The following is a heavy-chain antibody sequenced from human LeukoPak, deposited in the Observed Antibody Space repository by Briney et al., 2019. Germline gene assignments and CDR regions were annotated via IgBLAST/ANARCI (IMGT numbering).Heavy chain of an antibody. D-gene: IGHD2-2*01. CDR1: GYTFTSYY. J-gene: IGHJ5*02. CDR2: INPSGGST. Sequence: ASVKVSCKASGYTFTSYYMHWVRQAPGQGLEWMGIINPSGGSTSYAQKFQGRVTMTRDTSISTAYMELSRLRSDDTAVYYCARDFCSSTSCPSFDPWGQGTPVTVSS. CDR3: ARDFCSSTSCPSFDP. V-gene: IGHV1-46*01.